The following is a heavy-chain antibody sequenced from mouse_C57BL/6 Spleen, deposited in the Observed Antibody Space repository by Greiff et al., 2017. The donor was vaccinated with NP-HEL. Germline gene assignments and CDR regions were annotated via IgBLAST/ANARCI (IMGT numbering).Heavy chain of an antibody. V-gene: IGHV5-15*01. CDR1: GFTFSDYG. J-gene: IGHJ3*01. CDR2: ISNLAYSI. Sequence: EVQLVESGGGLVQPGGSLKLSCAASGFTFSDYGMAWVRQAPRKGPEGVAFISNLAYSIYYADTVTGRFTISRENAKNTLYLEMSSLRSEDTAMYYCARAGYYGSSSWFAYWGQGTLVTVSA. D-gene: IGHD1-1*01. CDR3: ARAGYYGSSSWFAY.